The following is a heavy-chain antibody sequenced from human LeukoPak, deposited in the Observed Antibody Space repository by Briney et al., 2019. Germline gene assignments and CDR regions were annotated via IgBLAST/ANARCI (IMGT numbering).Heavy chain of an antibody. D-gene: IGHD5-12*01. CDR2: ISGSGGST. CDR3: AKVRGYSGYDPLDY. J-gene: IGHJ4*02. V-gene: IGHV3-23*01. CDR1: GFTFSSYA. Sequence: PGGSLGLSCAASGFTFSSYAMSWVRQAPGKGLEWVSAISGSGGSTYYADSVKGRFTISRDNSKNTLYLQMNSLRAEDTAVYYCAKVRGYSGYDPLDYWGQGTLVTVSS.